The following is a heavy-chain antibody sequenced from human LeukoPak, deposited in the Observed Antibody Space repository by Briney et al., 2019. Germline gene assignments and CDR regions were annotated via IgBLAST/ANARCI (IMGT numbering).Heavy chain of an antibody. D-gene: IGHD1-26*01. J-gene: IGHJ6*03. CDR3: ARELVDYYYYMDV. CDR2: IYHSGST. Sequence: SETLSLTCTVSGGSISSSSYYWGWIRQPPGKGLEWIGSIYHSGSTYYNPSLKSRVTISVDTSKNQFSLKLSSVTAADTAVYYCARELVDYYYYMDVWGKGTTVTVSS. CDR1: GGSISSSSYY. V-gene: IGHV4-39*07.